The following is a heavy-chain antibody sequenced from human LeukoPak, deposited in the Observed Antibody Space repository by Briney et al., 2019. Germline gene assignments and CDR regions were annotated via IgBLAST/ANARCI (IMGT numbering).Heavy chain of an antibody. CDR2: IIPIFGTA. CDR1: GGTFSSYG. J-gene: IGHJ4*02. Sequence: ASVKVSCKASGGTFSSYGISWVRQAPGQGLEWMGGIIPIFGTANNARKFQGRVTITADTSTSTVYMELRSLRSEDTAVYYCARSSDILTSYVFDYWGQGTLVTVSS. CDR3: ARSSDILTSYVFDY. V-gene: IGHV1-69*06. D-gene: IGHD3-9*01.